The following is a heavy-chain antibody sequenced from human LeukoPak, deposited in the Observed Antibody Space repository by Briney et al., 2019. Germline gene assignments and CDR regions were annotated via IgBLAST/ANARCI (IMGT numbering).Heavy chain of an antibody. Sequence: SETLSLTCAVYGGSSSGYYWSWIRQPPGKGLEWIGEINHSGSTNYNPSLKSRVTISVDTSKNQFSLKLSSVTAADTAVYYCARGDRPDFWSGYYFDYWGQGTLVTVSS. CDR2: INHSGST. J-gene: IGHJ4*02. CDR1: GGSSSGYY. V-gene: IGHV4-34*01. CDR3: ARGDRPDFWSGYYFDY. D-gene: IGHD3-3*01.